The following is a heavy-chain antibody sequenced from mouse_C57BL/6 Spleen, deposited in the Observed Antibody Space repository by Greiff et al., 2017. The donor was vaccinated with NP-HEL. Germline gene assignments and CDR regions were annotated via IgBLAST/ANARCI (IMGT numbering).Heavy chain of an antibody. CDR3: ARDYLLWD. D-gene: IGHD2-4*01. V-gene: IGHV1-26*01. J-gene: IGHJ2*01. Sequence: EVQLQQSGPELVKPGASVKISCKASGYTFTDYYMNWVKQSHGKSLEWIGDINPNNGGTSYNQKFKGKATLTVDKSSSTAYMELRSLTSEDSAVYYCARDYLLWDWGQGTTLTVSS. CDR1: GYTFTDYY. CDR2: INPNNGGT.